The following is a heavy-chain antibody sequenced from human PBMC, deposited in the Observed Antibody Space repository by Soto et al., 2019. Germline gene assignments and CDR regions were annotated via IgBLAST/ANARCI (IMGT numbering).Heavy chain of an antibody. CDR2: INAGNGNT. CDR1: GYTVTIYS. J-gene: IGHJ4*02. CDR3: ARVLGVAKGDY. Sequence: VASVKVSCKASGYTVTIYSIHWVRLAPGQRRTWMGGINAGNGNTKHSQKFQGRVTITRDTSASTAYMELSSLRSQATAVYYCARVLGVAKGDYWGQGTLVTVSS. V-gene: IGHV1-3*01. D-gene: IGHD3-3*01.